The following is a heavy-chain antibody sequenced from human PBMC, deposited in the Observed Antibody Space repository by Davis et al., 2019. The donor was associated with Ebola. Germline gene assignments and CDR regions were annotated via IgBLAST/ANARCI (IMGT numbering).Heavy chain of an antibody. Sequence: SQTLSLTCAISGDSVSSNSAAWNWIRQSPSTCLFWLGRTYYRSKWYNDYAVSVKSRITINPDTSKNQFSLQLNSVTPEDTAVYYCARCGYSYGYSYYYYYGMDVWGQGTTVTVSS. D-gene: IGHD5-18*01. CDR1: GDSVSSNSAA. CDR3: ARCGYSYGYSYYYYYGMDV. CDR2: TYYRSKWYN. J-gene: IGHJ6*02. V-gene: IGHV6-1*01.